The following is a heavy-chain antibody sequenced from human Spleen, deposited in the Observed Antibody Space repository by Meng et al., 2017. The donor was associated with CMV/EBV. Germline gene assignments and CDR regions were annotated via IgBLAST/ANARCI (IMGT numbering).Heavy chain of an antibody. J-gene: IGHJ1*01. CDR2: IYDSGST. D-gene: IGHD2-8*01. V-gene: IGHV4-59*01. CDR1: GGSISSYY. CDR3: AKMGSGDYLRH. Sequence: SETLSLTCTVSGGSISSYYWSWIRQPPGKALEWIGYIYDSGSTKNNPSLKSRVTISVDTPKNQFSLKLSSVTAADTAVYYCAKMGSGDYLRHWGQGTLVTVSS.